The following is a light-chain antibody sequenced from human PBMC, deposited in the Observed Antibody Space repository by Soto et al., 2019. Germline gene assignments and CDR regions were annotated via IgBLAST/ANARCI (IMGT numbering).Light chain of an antibody. CDR1: QSISSW. V-gene: IGKV1-5*03. Sequence: DIQMTHAPSTLSASVVDRVNITFLASQSISSWLAWYQQKPGKATKLMIYKAYSLESGVQSRFSGSGSGTEFTLTIRSMQPDDFATYYCQKYNSYYWKFGNGHKV. CDR3: QKYNSYYWK. J-gene: IGKJ1*01. CDR2: KAY.